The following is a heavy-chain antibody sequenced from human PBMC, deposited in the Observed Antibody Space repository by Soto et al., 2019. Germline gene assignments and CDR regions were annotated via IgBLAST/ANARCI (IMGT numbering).Heavy chain of an antibody. CDR3: ARDNITGVFDY. V-gene: IGHV4-34*01. CDR2: INHSGST. CDR1: GGSFSGYY. Sequence: SETLSLTCAVYGGSFSGYYWTWIRQPPGTGLEWIGEINHSGSTNYNPSLKSRVTISVDTSKNQFSLKLTSVTAADTAVYYCARDNITGVFDYWGQGTLVTIAA. J-gene: IGHJ4*02. D-gene: IGHD2-8*02.